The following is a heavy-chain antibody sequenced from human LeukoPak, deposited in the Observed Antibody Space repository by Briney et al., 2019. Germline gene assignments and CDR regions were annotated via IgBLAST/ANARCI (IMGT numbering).Heavy chain of an antibody. J-gene: IGHJ3*02. CDR1: GFTVSSNY. D-gene: IGHD4-11*01. V-gene: IGHV3-66*01. CDR3: ARDPRYSNYGGDAFDI. Sequence: GGSLRLSCAASGFTVSSNYMSWVRQAPGKGLEWVSVIYSGGGTYYADSVKGRFTISRDNSKSTLYLQMNSLRAEDTAVYYCARDPRYSNYGGDAFDIWGQGTMVTVSS. CDR2: IYSGGGT.